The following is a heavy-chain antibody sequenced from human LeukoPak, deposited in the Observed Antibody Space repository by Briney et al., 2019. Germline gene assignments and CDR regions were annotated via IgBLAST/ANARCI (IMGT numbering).Heavy chain of an antibody. CDR3: ANEVRPNDY. CDR1: GFTFNSHA. CDR2: IDISGGST. J-gene: IGHJ4*02. V-gene: IGHV3-23*01. D-gene: IGHD4/OR15-4a*01. Sequence: GGSLRLSCAVSGFTFNSHAMCWVRQAPGKGLEWVSSIDISGGSTYYADSVKGRFTISRGNSKNTLYLQMNSLRGEDTALYFCANEVRPNDYWGQGTLVTVSS.